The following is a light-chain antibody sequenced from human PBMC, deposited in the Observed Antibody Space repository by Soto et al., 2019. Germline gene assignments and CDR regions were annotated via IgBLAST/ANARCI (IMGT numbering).Light chain of an antibody. CDR3: QQYGSSPT. Sequence: ETVLTQSPGTLSLSPGERATLSCRASQSVSSSYLAWYQQKPGQAPRLLIYDASSRATGIPDRFSGSGSGTDFTLTISRLEPEDFAVYYCQQYGSSPTFGQGTKVEIK. CDR1: QSVSSSY. V-gene: IGKV3-20*01. J-gene: IGKJ1*01. CDR2: DAS.